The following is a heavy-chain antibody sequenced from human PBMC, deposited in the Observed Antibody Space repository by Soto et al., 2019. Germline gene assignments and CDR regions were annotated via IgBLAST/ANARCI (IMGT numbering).Heavy chain of an antibody. CDR1: GCTFSSYA. J-gene: IGHJ4*02. CDR2: ISGSGGST. Sequence: GGSLRLSCAPSGCTFSSYAVSWVRQAPGKGLEWVSAISGSGGSTYYADSVKGRFTISRDNSKNTLYLQMNSLRAEDTAVYYCAKAHTAMVQALDYWGQGTLVTVSS. D-gene: IGHD5-18*01. V-gene: IGHV3-23*01. CDR3: AKAHTAMVQALDY.